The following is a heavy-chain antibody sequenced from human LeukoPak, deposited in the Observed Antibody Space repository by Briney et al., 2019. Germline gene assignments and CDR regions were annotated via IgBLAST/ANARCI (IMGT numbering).Heavy chain of an antibody. CDR1: GFTVSSNY. D-gene: IGHD5/OR15-5a*01. CDR3: ARDMYTRNPFDY. J-gene: IGHJ4*02. V-gene: IGHV3-66*01. Sequence: GGSLRLSCAESGFTVSSNYMSWVRQAPGKGLEWVSVIYSGGSTYYADSVRGRFTISIDNSKNTLHLQMNSLRAEDTAVYYCARDMYTRNPFDYWGQGTLVTVSS. CDR2: IYSGGST.